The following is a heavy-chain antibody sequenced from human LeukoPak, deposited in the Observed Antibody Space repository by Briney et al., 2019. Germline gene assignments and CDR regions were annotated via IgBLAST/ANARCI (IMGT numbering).Heavy chain of an antibody. V-gene: IGHV3-21*01. CDR1: GFTFSSYS. D-gene: IGHD3-10*01. CDR3: ASVGNYYYGSGSYYNFDY. Sequence: GGSLRLSCAASGFTFSSYSMNWVRQAPGKGLEWVSSISSSSSYIYYADSVKGRFTISRDNAKNSLYLQMNSLRAEDTAVYYCASVGNYYYGSGSYYNFDYWGQGTLLTVSS. CDR2: ISSSSSYI. J-gene: IGHJ4*02.